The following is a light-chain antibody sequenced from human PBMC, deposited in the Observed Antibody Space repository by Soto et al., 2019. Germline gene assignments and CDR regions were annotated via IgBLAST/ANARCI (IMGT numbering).Light chain of an antibody. CDR1: ESISRH. Sequence: DIQMTQSPSSLSASVGDRVTITCRASESISRHVNWYQQKPGKAPNLLLYAAAPLQNGVPSRFSGSGSGTDCTLTISSLQPEDFATYSCQQSYSTLSLSFGQGTRLE. J-gene: IGKJ5*01. CDR3: QQSYSTLSLS. CDR2: AAA. V-gene: IGKV1-39*01.